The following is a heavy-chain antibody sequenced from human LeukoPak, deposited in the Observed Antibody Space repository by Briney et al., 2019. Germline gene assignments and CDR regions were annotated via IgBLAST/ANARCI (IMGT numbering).Heavy chain of an antibody. V-gene: IGHV3-21*01. CDR1: GFTFSSYS. D-gene: IGHD6-19*01. Sequence: GGSLRLSXAASGFTFSSYSMNWVRQAPGKGLEWVSSISSSSSYIYYADSVKGRFTISRDNAKNSLYLQMNSLRAEDTAVYYCPRGSRSSGWYSDYWGQGTLVTVSS. CDR2: ISSSSSYI. J-gene: IGHJ4*02. CDR3: PRGSRSSGWYSDY.